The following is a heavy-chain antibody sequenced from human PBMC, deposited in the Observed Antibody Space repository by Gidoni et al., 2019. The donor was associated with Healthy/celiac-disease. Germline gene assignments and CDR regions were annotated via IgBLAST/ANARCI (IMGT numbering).Heavy chain of an antibody. Sequence: NYNPSLKSRVTISVDTSKNQFSLKLSSVTAADTAVYYCARGPALYYYGMDVWGQGTTVTVSS. CDR3: ARGPALYYYGMDV. J-gene: IGHJ6*02. V-gene: IGHV4-34*01.